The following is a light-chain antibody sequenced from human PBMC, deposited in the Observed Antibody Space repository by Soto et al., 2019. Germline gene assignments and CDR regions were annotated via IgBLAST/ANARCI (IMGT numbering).Light chain of an antibody. CDR2: WAS. CDR1: QSVFHNSDNKNY. CDR3: QQYYTTLT. J-gene: IGKJ4*01. V-gene: IGKV4-1*01. Sequence: DIVMTQSPDSLAVSLGERATINCKSSQSVFHNSDNKNYLAWYQQKPGQPPKLLIYWASTRDSGVPDRFSGSGSGAEFSLTISSLQAEDVAVYYCQQYYTTLTFGGGTKVEIK.